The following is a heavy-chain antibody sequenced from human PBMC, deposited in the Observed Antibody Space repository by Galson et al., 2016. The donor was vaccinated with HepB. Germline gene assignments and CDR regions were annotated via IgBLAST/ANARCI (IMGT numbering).Heavy chain of an antibody. V-gene: IGHV4-39*01. CDR3: ARGLGGYYDSGPVDY. CDR2: LYYSGLT. D-gene: IGHD3-22*01. Sequence: LSLTCTVSGGSISRRGYYWGWIRQPPGKGLEWIGSLYYSGLTYYNPSLKSRVTISVDTSKNQFSLKLSSVTAADTAVYYCARGLGGYYDSGPVDYWGQGTLVTVSS. CDR1: GGSISRRGYY. J-gene: IGHJ4*02.